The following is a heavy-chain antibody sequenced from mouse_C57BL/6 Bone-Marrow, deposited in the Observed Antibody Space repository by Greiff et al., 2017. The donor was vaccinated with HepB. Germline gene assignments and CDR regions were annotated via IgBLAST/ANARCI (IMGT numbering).Heavy chain of an antibody. CDR2: ISSGGSYT. CDR1: GFTFSSYG. CDR3: ARRGVVAEDY. J-gene: IGHJ2*01. Sequence: EVMLVESGGDLVKPGGSLKLSCAASGFTFSSYGMSWVRQTPDKRLEWVATISSGGSYTYYPDSVKGRFTISRDNAKNTLYLQMSSLKSEDTAMYYCARRGVVAEDYWGQGTTLTVSS. V-gene: IGHV5-6*02. D-gene: IGHD1-1*01.